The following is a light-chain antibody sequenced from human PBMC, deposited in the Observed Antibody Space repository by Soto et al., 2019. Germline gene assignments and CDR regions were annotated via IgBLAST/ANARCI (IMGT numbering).Light chain of an antibody. J-gene: IGKJ1*01. V-gene: IGKV1-39*01. Sequence: DIQMTHSPSSLSASVGDRVTIPCRASQSISSYLNWYQQKPGKAPKLLIYAASSLQSGVPSRFSGSGSGTDFTLTISSLQPEDFATYYCQQSYSTPAFGQGTKVDIK. CDR1: QSISSY. CDR3: QQSYSTPA. CDR2: AAS.